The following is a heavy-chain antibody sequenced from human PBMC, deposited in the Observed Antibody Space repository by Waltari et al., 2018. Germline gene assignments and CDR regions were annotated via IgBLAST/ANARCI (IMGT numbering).Heavy chain of an antibody. Sequence: EVQLVESGGGLVQPGGSLRLSCAASGFTFSSYEMNWVRQAPGKVLEWVSYISSSGSTIYYADSVKGRFTISRDNAKNSLYLQMNSLRAEDTAVYYCARDLGRWLQSFDYWGQGTLVTVSS. CDR1: GFTFSSYE. CDR3: ARDLGRWLQSFDY. D-gene: IGHD5-12*01. J-gene: IGHJ4*02. CDR2: ISSSGSTI. V-gene: IGHV3-48*03.